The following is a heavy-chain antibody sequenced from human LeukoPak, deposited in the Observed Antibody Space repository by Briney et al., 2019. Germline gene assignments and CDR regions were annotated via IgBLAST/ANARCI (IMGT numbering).Heavy chain of an antibody. J-gene: IGHJ4*02. CDR1: GGSISSYY. CDR2: IYYSGSA. V-gene: IGHV4-59*01. Sequence: KASETLSLTSTVSGGSISSYYWSWIRQPPGKGLEWIGYIYYSGSANYNPSLKSRVTISVDTSKNQFSLKLSSVTAADTAVYYCASTYGGTFDYWGQGTLVTVSS. CDR3: ASTYGGTFDY. D-gene: IGHD4-23*01.